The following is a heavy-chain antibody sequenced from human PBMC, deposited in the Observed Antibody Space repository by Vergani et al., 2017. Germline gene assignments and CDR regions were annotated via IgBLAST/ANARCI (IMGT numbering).Heavy chain of an antibody. CDR3: AGPGDSSSSFDY. CDR1: GFTFSNYA. CDR2: ISFDGSNK. V-gene: IGHV3-30*04. J-gene: IGHJ4*02. D-gene: IGHD6-13*01. Sequence: QVQLVESGGGVVQPGRSLRLSCAASGFTFSNYAIHWVRQAPGKGLEWVAVISFDGSNKYYADSVKGRFTISRDNSKSTLYLQVDSLRADDTAVYFCAGPGDSSSSFDYWGQGTRVTVSS.